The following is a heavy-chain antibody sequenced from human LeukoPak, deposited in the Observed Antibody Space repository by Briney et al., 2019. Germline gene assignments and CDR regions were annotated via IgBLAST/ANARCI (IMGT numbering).Heavy chain of an antibody. V-gene: IGHV3-30*02. D-gene: IGHD6-19*01. CDR2: IRYDGSNK. Sequence: GGSLRLSCAASGFTFSSYGMHWVRQAPGKGLEWVAFIRYDGSNKYYADSVKGRFTISRDNAKNSLYLQMNSLRAEDTAVYYCAREWAGKYYFDYWGQGTLVTVSS. CDR1: GFTFSSYG. CDR3: AREWAGKYYFDY. J-gene: IGHJ4*02.